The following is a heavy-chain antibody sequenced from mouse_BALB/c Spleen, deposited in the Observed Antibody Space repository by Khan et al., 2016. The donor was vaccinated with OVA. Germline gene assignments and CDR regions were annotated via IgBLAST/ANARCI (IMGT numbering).Heavy chain of an antibody. CDR3: ARGYEFFPY. CDR2: VNPNNGDT. CDR1: GYSFTLYY. V-gene: IGHV1-26*01. D-gene: IGHD2-12*01. J-gene: IGHJ3*01. Sequence: EVQLQQSGPDLVKPGASVKISCKASGYSFTLYYMTWVRQSHGKSPEWIGRVNPNNGDTNYNQNFKGKAILTVDKSSNTAYMELRRLTSEDSAVFYCARGYEFFPYWGQGTLVTVSA.